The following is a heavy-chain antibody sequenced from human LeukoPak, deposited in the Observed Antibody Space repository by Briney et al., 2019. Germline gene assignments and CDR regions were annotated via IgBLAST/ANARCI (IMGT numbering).Heavy chain of an antibody. V-gene: IGHV1-8*01. Sequence: ASVKVSCKASGYTFISYDINWVRQATGQGLEWMGWMNPNCGNTGYAQKFQGRVTMTRNTSISTAYMELSSLRSEDTAVYYCASYCSSTSCSRAVNYYYGMDVWGQGTTVTVSS. CDR3: ASYCSSTSCSRAVNYYYGMDV. CDR2: MNPNCGNT. J-gene: IGHJ6*02. CDR1: GYTFISYD. D-gene: IGHD2-2*01.